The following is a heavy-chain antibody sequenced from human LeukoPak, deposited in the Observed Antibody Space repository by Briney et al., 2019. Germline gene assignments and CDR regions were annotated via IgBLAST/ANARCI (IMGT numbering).Heavy chain of an antibody. CDR1: GYTFTGYY. Sequence: ASVKVSCKASGYTFTGYYMHWVRQAPGQGLEWMGWINPNSGGTNYAQKFQGRVTMTRDTSISTAYMELSRLRSEDTAVYYCATAPSSGWYEGEAFDIWGQGTMVTVSS. D-gene: IGHD6-19*01. CDR2: INPNSGGT. J-gene: IGHJ3*02. CDR3: ATAPSSGWYEGEAFDI. V-gene: IGHV1-2*02.